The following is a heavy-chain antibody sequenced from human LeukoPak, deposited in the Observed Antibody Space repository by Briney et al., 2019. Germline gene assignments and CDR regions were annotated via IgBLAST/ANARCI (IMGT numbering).Heavy chain of an antibody. V-gene: IGHV4-34*01. J-gene: IGHJ4*02. CDR3: ARGIPNCRSTSCYHDYFVY. Sequence: SETLSLTCAVYSGSFSGYYWSWLRQPPGKGLEWLGEINHSGGTNYNPSLKRRVTISVDTSKTQVSLKLRSVTAADTAVYYCARGIPNCRSTSCYHDYFVYWGEGILVTVSS. CDR1: SGSFSGYY. D-gene: IGHD2-2*01. CDR2: INHSGGT.